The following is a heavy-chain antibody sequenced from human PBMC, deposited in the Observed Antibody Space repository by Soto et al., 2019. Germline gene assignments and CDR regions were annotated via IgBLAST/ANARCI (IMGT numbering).Heavy chain of an antibody. V-gene: IGHV3-48*01. CDR2: ISSSSSTI. Sequence: GGSLRLSCAASGFTFSTYSMNWVRQAPGKGLEWVSYISSSSSTIYYADSVKGRFTISRDNAKNSLYLQMNSLRAEDTAVYYCAREGAIVGTQGPFDFWGQGTLVTVSS. CDR3: AREGAIVGTQGPFDF. J-gene: IGHJ4*02. D-gene: IGHD1-26*01. CDR1: GFTFSTYS.